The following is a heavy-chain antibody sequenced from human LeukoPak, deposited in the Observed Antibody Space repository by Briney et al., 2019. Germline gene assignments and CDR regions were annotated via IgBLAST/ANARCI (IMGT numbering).Heavy chain of an antibody. V-gene: IGHV3-48*01. Sequence: GGSLRLSCAAYGFTFSSYSMNWVRQAPGKGLEWVSYISSSSSTTYYADSVKGRFTISRDNAKNSLYLQMNSLRAEDTAVYYCARDIEWEPRAFDYWGQGTLVTVSS. CDR3: ARDIEWEPRAFDY. CDR2: ISSSSSTT. CDR1: GFTFSSYS. D-gene: IGHD1-26*01. J-gene: IGHJ4*02.